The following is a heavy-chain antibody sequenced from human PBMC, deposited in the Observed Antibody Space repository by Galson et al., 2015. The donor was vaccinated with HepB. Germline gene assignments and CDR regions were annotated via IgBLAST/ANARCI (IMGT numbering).Heavy chain of an antibody. Sequence: LSLTCTVSGGSISSSRYYWGWVRQPPGKGLEWIGSIYYSGSTYYNPSLKSRVTISVDTSKNQFSLKLSSVTAADTAVYYCARDIGVAALLGWFDPWGQGTLVTVSS. D-gene: IGHD2-15*01. V-gene: IGHV4-39*02. CDR2: IYYSGST. CDR3: ARDIGVAALLGWFDP. J-gene: IGHJ5*02. CDR1: GGSISSSRYY.